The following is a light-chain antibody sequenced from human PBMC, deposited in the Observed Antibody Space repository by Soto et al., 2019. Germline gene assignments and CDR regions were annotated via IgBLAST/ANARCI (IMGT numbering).Light chain of an antibody. CDR2: AAS. CDR3: QQSSSTPIT. Sequence: DIQMTQSPSSLSASVGDRVTITCRASQSISSYLNWYQQKPGKAPKLLIYAASSLQSGVPSRFSGSGSGTDFTLTISSLQPEDCATYYCQQSSSTPITFGQGTRLEIK. CDR1: QSISSY. V-gene: IGKV1-39*01. J-gene: IGKJ5*01.